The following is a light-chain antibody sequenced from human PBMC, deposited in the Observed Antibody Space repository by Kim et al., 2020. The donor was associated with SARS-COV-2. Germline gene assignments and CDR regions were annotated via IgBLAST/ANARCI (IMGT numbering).Light chain of an antibody. Sequence: DIQLTQSPSFLSASVGDRVTITCRASQGISNYLAWYQQSPGKAPNLLIYGASTLQSGVPSRFSGSGSETDFTLTISSLQPEDFATYFCQQYNVVPRTFGQGTKVDIK. CDR1: QGISNY. V-gene: IGKV1-9*01. CDR3: QQYNVVPRT. CDR2: GAS. J-gene: IGKJ1*01.